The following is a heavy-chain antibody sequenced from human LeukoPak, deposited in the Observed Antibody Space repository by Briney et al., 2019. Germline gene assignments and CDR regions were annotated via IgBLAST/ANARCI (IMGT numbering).Heavy chain of an antibody. CDR3: AKGGYSGYDHWFDP. Sequence: GGSLRLSCAASGFTFSGYGMHWVRQAPGKGLEWVAVISYDGSNKYYADSVKGRFTISRDNSKNTLYLQMNSLRAEDTAVYYCAKGGYSGYDHWFDPWGQGTLVTVSS. V-gene: IGHV3-30*18. D-gene: IGHD5-12*01. J-gene: IGHJ5*02. CDR2: ISYDGSNK. CDR1: GFTFSGYG.